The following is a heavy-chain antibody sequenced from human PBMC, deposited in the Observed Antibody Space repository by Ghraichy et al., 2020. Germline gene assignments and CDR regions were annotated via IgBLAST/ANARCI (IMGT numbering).Heavy chain of an antibody. Sequence: SGPTLVKPTQTLTLTCTFSGFSLSTSGVGVGWIRQPPGKALEWLALIYWDDDKRYSPSLKSRLTITKDTSKNQVVLTMTNMDPVDTATYYCAHRRVCSSTSCYAGIAVGFDYWGQGTLVTVSS. CDR3: AHRRVCSSTSCYAGIAVGFDY. D-gene: IGHD2-2*01. V-gene: IGHV2-5*02. CDR2: IYWDDDK. CDR1: GFSLSTSGVG. J-gene: IGHJ4*02.